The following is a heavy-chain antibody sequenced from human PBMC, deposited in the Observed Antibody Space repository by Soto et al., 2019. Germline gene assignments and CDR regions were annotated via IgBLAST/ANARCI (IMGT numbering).Heavy chain of an antibody. Sequence: GGSLRLSCAASGFTFSSYWMSWVRQAPGKGLEWVANIKQDGSEKYYVDSVKGRFTISRDNAKNSLYLQMNSLRAEDTAVYYCARGGITGNDRRIYYYYGMDAWGQGTTVTVSS. CDR1: GFTFSSYW. V-gene: IGHV3-7*01. CDR2: IKQDGSEK. J-gene: IGHJ6*02. D-gene: IGHD1-20*01. CDR3: ARGGITGNDRRIYYYYGMDA.